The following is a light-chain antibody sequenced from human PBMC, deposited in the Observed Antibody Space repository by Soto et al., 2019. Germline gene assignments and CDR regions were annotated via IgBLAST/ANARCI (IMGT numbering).Light chain of an antibody. V-gene: IGLV2-14*01. CDR2: EVG. J-gene: IGLJ1*01. CDR3: SSYTSNNFYV. Sequence: QSVLTQPASVSGSPGQSITISCTLTGSDISAYNYVSWYQQHPGKAPKLMIYEVGDRPSGRSNRFSGSKSGNTASLTISRLQPEDEADYYCSSYTSNNFYVFGTGTKVTVL. CDR1: GSDISAYNY.